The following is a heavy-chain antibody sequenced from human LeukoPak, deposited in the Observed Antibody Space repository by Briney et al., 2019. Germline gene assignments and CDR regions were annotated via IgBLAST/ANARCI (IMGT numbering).Heavy chain of an antibody. D-gene: IGHD2-15*01. CDR1: GGSISNKY. CDR2: IYYSGNT. J-gene: IGHJ3*02. V-gene: IGHV4-59*01. CDR3: ARAVDCSGGSCYLSFAFDI. Sequence: SETLSLTCTVSGGSISNKYWSWIRQPPGKGLEWIGYIYYSGNTNYNPSLKSRVTILVDTSKNQVSLKLSSVTAADTAVYFCARAVDCSGGSCYLSFAFDIWGQGTMVTVSS.